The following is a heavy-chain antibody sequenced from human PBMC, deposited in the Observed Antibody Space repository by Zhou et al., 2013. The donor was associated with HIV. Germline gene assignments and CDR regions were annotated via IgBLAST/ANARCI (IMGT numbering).Heavy chain of an antibody. J-gene: IGHJ4*02. CDR1: GGTFSSYA. D-gene: IGHD1-1*01. Sequence: QVQLVQSGAEVKKPGSSVKVSCKASGGTFSSYAISWVRQAPGQGLEWMGRIIPILGIANYAQKFQGRVTITADKSTSTAYMELSSLRSEDTAVYYCARDLAGTRPRYYFDYWGQGTLVTVSS. V-gene: IGHV1-69*04. CDR3: ARDLAGTRPRYYFDY. CDR2: IIPILGIA.